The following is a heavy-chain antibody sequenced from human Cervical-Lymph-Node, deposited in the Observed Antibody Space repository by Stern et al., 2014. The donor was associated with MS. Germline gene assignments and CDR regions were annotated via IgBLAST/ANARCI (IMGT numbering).Heavy chain of an antibody. D-gene: IGHD2-15*01. CDR2: ISPYNGKT. Sequence: VELVQSGTEVKKLGASVKVSCKASGYTFTVYGFSWVRQAPGQGLEWMGWISPYNGKTNHAQKFQGRVTMTTDTSTTTAYMELRSLRSDDTAVYYCASDSEYCSGGSCYSLDYWGQGTLVTVSS. CDR1: GYTFTVYG. J-gene: IGHJ4*02. V-gene: IGHV1-18*01. CDR3: ASDSEYCSGGSCYSLDY.